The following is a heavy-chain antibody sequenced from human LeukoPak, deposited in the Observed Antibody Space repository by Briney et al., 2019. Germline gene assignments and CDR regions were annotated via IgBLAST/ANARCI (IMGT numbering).Heavy chain of an antibody. CDR2: IYSGGST. J-gene: IGHJ6*02. CDR3: ARELPQYYSGMDV. V-gene: IGHV3-53*01. CDR1: GFTVSNNY. Sequence: GGSLRLSCAASGFTVSNNYMSWVRQAPGTGLEWVSVIYSGGSTYYADSVKGRFTISRDNAKNTLYLQMNSLRAEDTAVYYCARELPQYYSGMDVWGQGTTVTVSS.